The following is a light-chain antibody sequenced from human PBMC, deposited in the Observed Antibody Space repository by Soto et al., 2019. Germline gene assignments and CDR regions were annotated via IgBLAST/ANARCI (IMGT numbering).Light chain of an antibody. J-gene: IGKJ1*01. V-gene: IGKV3-20*01. CDR2: GAS. CDR3: QQYGSSPRT. CDR1: QSISSTY. Sequence: EFVLTQSPGTLSLSPGERATLSRRASQSISSTYLAWYQQKPGQAPRLLIYGASSRATGIPDRFSGSGSGTEFTLTISRLEPEDFAVFYCQQYGSSPRTFGQGTKVDIK.